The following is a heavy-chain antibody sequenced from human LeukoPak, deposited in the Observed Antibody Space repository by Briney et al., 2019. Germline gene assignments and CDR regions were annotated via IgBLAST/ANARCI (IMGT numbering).Heavy chain of an antibody. CDR2: IIKDGSDK. V-gene: IGHV3-7*01. J-gene: IGHJ6*03. CDR3: ARGGETGDRFLYYYYYMDV. CDR1: GFTFSDYW. D-gene: IGHD7-27*01. Sequence: GGSLRLSCEASGFTFSDYWMGWVRRAPGKGLEWVANIIKDGSDKYYVDSVKGRFTISRDNAKNSVYLQMSSLRVEDTAVYYCARGGETGDRFLYYYYYMDVWGKGTTVTVSS.